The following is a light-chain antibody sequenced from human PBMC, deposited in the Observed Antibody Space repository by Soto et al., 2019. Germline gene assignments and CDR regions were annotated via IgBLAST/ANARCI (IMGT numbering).Light chain of an antibody. CDR1: ISNIGNNY. CDR3: ASWDHSLSGYV. Sequence: QSVLTQPPSVSAAPGQKVTISCSGTISNIGNNYVSWYQQLPGAAPTLLIYESNRRPIGIPDRFSGSKSATSATLDITGLQTGDEADYYCASWDHSLSGYVFGSGTKVTVL. V-gene: IGLV1-51*02. J-gene: IGLJ1*01. CDR2: ESN.